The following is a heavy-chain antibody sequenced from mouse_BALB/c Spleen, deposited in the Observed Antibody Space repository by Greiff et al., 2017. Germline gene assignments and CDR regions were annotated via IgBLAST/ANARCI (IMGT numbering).Heavy chain of an antibody. CDR1: GFNIKDYY. Sequence: VQLQQSGAELVRSGASVKLSCTASGFNIKDYYMHWVKQRPEQGLEWIGWIDPENGDTEYAPKFQGKATMTADTSSNTAYLQLSSLTSEDTAVYYCNRGGDFEVWGAGTTVTVSS. J-gene: IGHJ1*01. V-gene: IGHV14-4*02. CDR3: NRGGDFEV. CDR2: IDPENGDT.